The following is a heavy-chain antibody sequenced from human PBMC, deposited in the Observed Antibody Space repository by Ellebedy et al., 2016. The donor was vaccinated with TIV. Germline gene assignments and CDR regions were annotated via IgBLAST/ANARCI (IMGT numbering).Heavy chain of an antibody. CDR3: ARDSDFTLDV. CDR1: GFTFSSHA. V-gene: IGHV3-30-3*01. Sequence: GESLKISXAASGFTFSSHAMHWVRQAPGKGLEWLAVISYDGSNKYSADSVKGRFTISRDNSRNTLYLQMNSLRAEDTAVYYCARDSDFTLDVWGRGTTVTVSS. J-gene: IGHJ6*04. CDR2: ISYDGSNK. D-gene: IGHD3-10*01.